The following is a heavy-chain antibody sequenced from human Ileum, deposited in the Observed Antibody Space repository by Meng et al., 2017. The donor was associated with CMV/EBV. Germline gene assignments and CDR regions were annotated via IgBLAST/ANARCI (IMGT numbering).Heavy chain of an antibody. CDR1: GFTFSSYS. Sequence: GESLKISCAASGFTFSSYSMNWVRQAPGKGLEWVSSITSSSGTIYYADSVKGRFTIFRDNAKNSLYLQMNSLRADDTAVYYCARDLQLSTWGQGTLVTVSS. CDR3: ARDLQLST. D-gene: IGHD5-18*01. J-gene: IGHJ5*02. CDR2: ITSSSGTI. V-gene: IGHV3-48*04.